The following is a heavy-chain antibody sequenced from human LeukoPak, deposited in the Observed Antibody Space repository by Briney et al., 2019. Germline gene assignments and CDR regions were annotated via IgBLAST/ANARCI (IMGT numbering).Heavy chain of an antibody. CDR2: IYYSGST. CDR3: ARDLRYGSGSRHNWFDP. D-gene: IGHD3-10*01. J-gene: IGHJ5*02. Sequence: LRLSCAASGFTFRSYAMGWVRQPPGKGLEWIGYIYYSGSTYYNPSLKSRVTISVDTSKNQFSLKLSSVTAADTAVYYCARDLRYGSGSRHNWFDPWGQGTLVTVSS. CDR1: GFTFRSYA. V-gene: IGHV4-30-4*08.